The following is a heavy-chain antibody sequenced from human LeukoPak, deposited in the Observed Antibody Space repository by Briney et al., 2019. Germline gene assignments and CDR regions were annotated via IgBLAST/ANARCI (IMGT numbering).Heavy chain of an antibody. CDR2: ITGSSDYI. Sequence: TTGGSLRLSCAASGFTFSRYSVNWVRQAPGKGLEWVSCITGSSDYIFYADSVRGRFTISRDNAKNSLYLQMNSLRAEDTAVYYCAKFKGHYGDSEYYFDYWGQGTLVTVSS. J-gene: IGHJ4*02. V-gene: IGHV3-21*01. D-gene: IGHD3-10*01. CDR3: AKFKGHYGDSEYYFDY. CDR1: GFTFSRYS.